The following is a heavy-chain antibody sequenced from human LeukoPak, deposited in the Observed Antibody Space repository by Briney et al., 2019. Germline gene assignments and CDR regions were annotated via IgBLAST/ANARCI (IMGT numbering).Heavy chain of an antibody. J-gene: IGHJ5*02. CDR2: IYHSGST. D-gene: IGHD4-17*01. V-gene: IGHV4-4*02. Sequence: PSETLSLTCAVSGGSISSSNWWSWVRQPPGKGLEWIGEIYHSGSTNYNPSLKSRVTISVDKSKNQFSLKLSSVTAAGTAVYYCARAGATDYGERWFDPWGQGTLVTVSS. CDR3: ARAGATDYGERWFDP. CDR1: GGSISSSNW.